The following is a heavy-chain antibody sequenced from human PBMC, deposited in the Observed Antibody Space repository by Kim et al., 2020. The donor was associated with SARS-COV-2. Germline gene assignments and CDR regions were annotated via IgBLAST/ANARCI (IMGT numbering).Heavy chain of an antibody. D-gene: IGHD3-22*01. J-gene: IGHJ1*01. Sequence: SVKVSCKASGGTFSSYAISWVRQAPGQGLEWMGGIIPIFGTANYAQKFQGRVTITADKSTSTAYMELSSLRSEDTAVYYCARDAGNYYDSSGYYFQHWGQGTLVTVSS. V-gene: IGHV1-69*06. CDR3: ARDAGNYYDSSGYYFQH. CDR2: IIPIFGTA. CDR1: GGTFSSYA.